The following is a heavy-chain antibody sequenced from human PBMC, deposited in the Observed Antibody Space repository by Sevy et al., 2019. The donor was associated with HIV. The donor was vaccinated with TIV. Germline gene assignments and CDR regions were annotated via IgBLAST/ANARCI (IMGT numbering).Heavy chain of an antibody. J-gene: IGHJ4*02. CDR1: GGTFSSYA. V-gene: IGHV1-69*13. D-gene: IGHD3-22*01. CDR3: ARGSDYYDSSGYSDY. CDR2: IIPIFGTA. Sequence: ASVKVSCKASGGTFSSYAISCVRQAPGQGLEWMGGIIPIFGTANYAQRFQGRVTITADESTSTAYMELSSLRSEDTAVYYCARGSDYYDSSGYSDYWGQGTLVTVSS.